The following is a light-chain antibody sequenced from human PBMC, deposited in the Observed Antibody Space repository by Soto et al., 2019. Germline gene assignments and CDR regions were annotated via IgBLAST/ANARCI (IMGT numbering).Light chain of an antibody. CDR1: QSLRSSY. CDR2: GAS. V-gene: IGKV3-20*01. Sequence: EVVLTQSPNTLSLSPGERATLSCWAIQSLRSSYLASYQRKPGQAPRLLMFGASIRATGIPDRFNGSGSGTDFILTISRLESDGVAVYYCQQHGTSPYTFGQGTVLEIK. J-gene: IGKJ2*01. CDR3: QQHGTSPYT.